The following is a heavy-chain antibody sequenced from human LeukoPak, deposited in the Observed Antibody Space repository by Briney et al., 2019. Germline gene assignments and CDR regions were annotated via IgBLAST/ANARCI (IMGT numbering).Heavy chain of an antibody. D-gene: IGHD6-19*01. J-gene: IGHJ4*02. Sequence: PGGSLRLSCAASGFTFDDYDLNWVRQAPGKGLVWVSRINSDGSSTSYADSVKGRFTISRDNAKNTLYPEMNSLRAEDTAVYYCARVGAVTGTFDYWGQGTLVTVSS. CDR3: ARVGAVTGTFDY. CDR2: INSDGSST. CDR1: GFTFDDYD. V-gene: IGHV3-74*01.